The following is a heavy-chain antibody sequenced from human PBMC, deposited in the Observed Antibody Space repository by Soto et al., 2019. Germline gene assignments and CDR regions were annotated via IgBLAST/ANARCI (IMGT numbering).Heavy chain of an antibody. CDR1: GGTFSRYA. CDR3: ARAGFWGGSYKNWFDP. V-gene: IGHV1-69*01. CDR2: ILPIFGTA. D-gene: IGHD3-3*01. Sequence: QVQLVQSGAEVKKPGSSVKVSCKASGGTFSRYAISWVRQAPGQGLEWMGGILPIFGTANYAQKFPGRVTITADESTSTADMELSSLRSEDTAVYYCARAGFWGGSYKNWFDPWGQGTLVTFSS. J-gene: IGHJ5*02.